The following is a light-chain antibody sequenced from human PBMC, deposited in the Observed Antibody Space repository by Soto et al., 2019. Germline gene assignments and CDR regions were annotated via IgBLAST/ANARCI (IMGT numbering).Light chain of an antibody. Sequence: QSALTQPASVSGSPGQSIAISCTGTSSDICAYDYVSWYQQHPDKAPKLMIYEVSNRPSGVSNRFSGSKSVNTATLTISGLQAEDEADYYCSSHTSSNTRIFGTGTQVTVL. CDR3: SSHTSSNTRI. V-gene: IGLV2-14*03. CDR1: SSDICAYDY. J-gene: IGLJ1*01. CDR2: EVS.